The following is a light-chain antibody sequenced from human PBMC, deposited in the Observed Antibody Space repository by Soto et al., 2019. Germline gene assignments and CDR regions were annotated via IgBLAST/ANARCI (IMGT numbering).Light chain of an antibody. V-gene: IGLV1-40*01. Sequence: QSVLTQPPSVSGAPGQRVTISCTGSSSNIGAGYDVHWYQQLPGTAPKLPIYGNSNRPSGVPDRFSGSKSGTSGSLAITGLQSEDEADYYCQSYDSSLSGLVFGTGTKVTVL. CDR1: SSNIGAGYD. J-gene: IGLJ1*01. CDR2: GNS. CDR3: QSYDSSLSGLV.